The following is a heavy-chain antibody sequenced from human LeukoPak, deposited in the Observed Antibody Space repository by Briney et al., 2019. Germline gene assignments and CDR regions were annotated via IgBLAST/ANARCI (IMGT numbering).Heavy chain of an antibody. CDR3: ARYGSGSYYYYYGMDV. J-gene: IGHJ6*02. CDR2: IKQDGSEK. Sequence: GGSLRLSCAASGFTFSSYWMSWVRQAPGKGLEWVANIKQDGSEKYYVDSVKGRFTISRDNAKKPLYLQMNSLRAEDTAVYYCARYGSGSYYYYYGMDVWGQGTTVTVSS. V-gene: IGHV3-7*01. D-gene: IGHD3-10*01. CDR1: GFTFSSYW.